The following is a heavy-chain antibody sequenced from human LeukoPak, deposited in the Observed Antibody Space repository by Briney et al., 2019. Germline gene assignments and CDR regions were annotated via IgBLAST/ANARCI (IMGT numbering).Heavy chain of an antibody. V-gene: IGHV4-34*01. CDR1: GGSFSGYY. Sequence: SETLSLTCAVYGGSFSGYYWSWIRQPPGKGLEWIGEINHSGSTNYNPSLKSRVTISVDTSKNQFSLKLSSVTAADTAVYYCARHWSPNIVVVPAAIRWGGWFDPWGQGTLVTVSS. J-gene: IGHJ5*02. D-gene: IGHD2-2*01. CDR3: ARHWSPNIVVVPAAIRWGGWFDP. CDR2: INHSGST.